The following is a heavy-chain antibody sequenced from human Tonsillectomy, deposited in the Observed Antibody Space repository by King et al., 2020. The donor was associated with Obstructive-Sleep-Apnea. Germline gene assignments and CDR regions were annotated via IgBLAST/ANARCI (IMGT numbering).Heavy chain of an antibody. CDR1: GFTFRSYD. CDR2: IGIACDT. CDR3: ARCQGPDYYGSGTWNWFDP. Sequence: VQLVESGGGLVQPGGSLRLSCAASGFTFRSYDMHWVRQATGKGLEWVSAIGIACDTYYPGSVKGRFTISRENAKSSLYLQMNSLGAGDTAVYYCARCQGPDYYGSGTWNWFDPWGQGTLVTVSS. D-gene: IGHD3-10*01. J-gene: IGHJ5*02. V-gene: IGHV3-13*04.